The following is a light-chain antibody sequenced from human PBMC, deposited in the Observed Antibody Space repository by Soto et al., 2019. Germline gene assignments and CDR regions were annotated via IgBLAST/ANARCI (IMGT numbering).Light chain of an antibody. CDR2: DAS. J-gene: IGKJ4*01. CDR1: QRISSH. CDR3: QQRPNWPLT. Sequence: EIVLTQSPATLSLSPGERATLSCRASQRISSHLAWYQQKPGQAPRLLMYDASNRATGIPARFSGSGSGTDFTLTISSLEPEDFAVYYCQQRPNWPLTFVGGTKVEIK. V-gene: IGKV3-11*01.